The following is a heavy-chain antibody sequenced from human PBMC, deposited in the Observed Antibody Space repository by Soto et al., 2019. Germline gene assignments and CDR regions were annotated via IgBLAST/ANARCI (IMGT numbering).Heavy chain of an antibody. J-gene: IGHJ5*02. V-gene: IGHV1-18*01. Sequence: SVKVSCKTSGDTFTNFGLSWVRQAPGQGLEWMGWIATYNSNKNYAQKFQGRLTLTTDTSTSTGYMELKSLEYDDTAVYYCARVLRGVVNWFDPWGQGTLVTVSS. D-gene: IGHD3-10*01. CDR1: GDTFTNFG. CDR3: ARVLRGVVNWFDP. CDR2: IATYNSNK.